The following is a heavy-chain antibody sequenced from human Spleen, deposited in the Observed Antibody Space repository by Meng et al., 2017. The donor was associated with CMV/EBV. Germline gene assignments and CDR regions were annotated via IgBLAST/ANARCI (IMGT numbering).Heavy chain of an antibody. D-gene: IGHD3-22*01. J-gene: IGHJ4*02. CDR1: SGDYY. V-gene: IGHV4-61*08. CDR2: IYSTGST. CDR3: ASDYYDSSGSYSRANYYFDF. Sequence: SGDYYWSFIRQTPGKGLEWLGYIYSTGSTYYNPSLKSRVTMSVDRSRNQFSLRLTSVTPADSAVYYCASDYYDSSGSYSRANYYFDFWGQGALVTVSS.